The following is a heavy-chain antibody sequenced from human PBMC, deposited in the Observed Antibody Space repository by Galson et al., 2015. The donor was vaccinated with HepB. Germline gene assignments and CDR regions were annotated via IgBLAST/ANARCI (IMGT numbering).Heavy chain of an antibody. J-gene: IGHJ1*01. D-gene: IGHD1-26*01. CDR1: GGTFSSYA. V-gene: IGHV1-69*13. Sequence: SVKVSCKASGGTFSSYAISWVRQAPGQGLEWMGGIIPIFGTANYAQKFQGRVTITADESASTAYMELSSLRSEDTAVYYCANNVVGHIWFQHWGQGTLVTVSS. CDR2: IIPIFGTA. CDR3: ANNVVGHIWFQH.